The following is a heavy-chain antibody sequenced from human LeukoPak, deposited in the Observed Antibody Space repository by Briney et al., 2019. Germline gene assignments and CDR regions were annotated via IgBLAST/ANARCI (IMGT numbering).Heavy chain of an antibody. J-gene: IGHJ4*02. CDR3: ARDLNYDILAGYPDY. D-gene: IGHD3-9*01. V-gene: IGHV3-21*01. CDR1: GFTFSSCS. Sequence: GGSLRLSCAASGFTFSSCSMNWVRQAPGKGLEWVSSISSSSSYIYYADSVKGRFTISRDNARNSLYLQMNSLRAEDTAVYYCARDLNYDILAGYPDYWGQGTLVTVSS. CDR2: ISSSSSYI.